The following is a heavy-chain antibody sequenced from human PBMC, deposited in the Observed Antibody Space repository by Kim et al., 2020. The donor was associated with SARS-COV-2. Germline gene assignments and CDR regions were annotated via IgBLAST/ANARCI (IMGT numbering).Heavy chain of an antibody. CDR1: GFTVSSNY. J-gene: IGHJ4*02. V-gene: IGHV3-66*01. CDR3: ALRWSLY. Sequence: GGSLRLSCAASGFTVSSNYMSWVRQAPGKGLEWVSVIYSGGSTYYADSVKGRFTISRDNSKNTPYLQMNSLRAEDTAAYYCALRWSLYWGQGTLVTFSS. D-gene: IGHD4-17*01. CDR2: IYSGGST.